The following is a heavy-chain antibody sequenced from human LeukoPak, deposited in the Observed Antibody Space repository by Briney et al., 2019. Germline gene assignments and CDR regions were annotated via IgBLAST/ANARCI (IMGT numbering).Heavy chain of an antibody. CDR3: ARESALTGSWQFDY. D-gene: IGHD3-9*01. Sequence: GGSLRLSCAASGFTFSSYWMSWVRQAPGKGLEWVANIKQDGSEKYYVDSVKGRFTISRDNAKNSLYLQMNSLRAEDTAVYYCARESALTGSWQFDYWGQGTLVTVSS. J-gene: IGHJ4*02. CDR2: IKQDGSEK. CDR1: GFTFSSYW. V-gene: IGHV3-7*01.